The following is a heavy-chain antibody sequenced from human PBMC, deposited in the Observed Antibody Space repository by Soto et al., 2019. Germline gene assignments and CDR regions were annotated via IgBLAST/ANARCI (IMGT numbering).Heavy chain of an antibody. CDR2: INHSGST. D-gene: IGHD3-10*01. Sequence: SETLSLTCAVYGGSFSGYYWSWIRQPPGKGLEWIGEINHSGSTNYNPSLKSRVTISVDTSKNQFSLKLSSVTAADTAVYYCARGGMVRGHYYYYGMDVWGQGTTVTVSS. V-gene: IGHV4-34*01. CDR3: ARGGMVRGHYYYYGMDV. CDR1: GGSFSGYY. J-gene: IGHJ6*02.